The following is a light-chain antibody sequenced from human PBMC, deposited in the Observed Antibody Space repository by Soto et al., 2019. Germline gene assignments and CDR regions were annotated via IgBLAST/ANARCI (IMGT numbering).Light chain of an antibody. J-gene: IGKJ1*01. V-gene: IGKV1-39*01. CDR1: QSISSY. CDR2: AAS. Sequence: DIQMTQSPSSLSASVGDRVTITCRASQSISSYLNWYQQKPGKAPKLLIYAASTLQSGVPSRFSGSGSGTDFTLTISSLQPEDFANYYCQLSYSSPRTFGQGTKVDI. CDR3: QLSYSSPRT.